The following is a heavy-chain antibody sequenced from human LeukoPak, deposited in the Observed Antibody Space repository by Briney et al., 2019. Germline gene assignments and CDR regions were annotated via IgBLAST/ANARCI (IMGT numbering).Heavy chain of an antibody. Sequence: GSLRLSCAASGFTFSSYGMHWVRQAPGKGLEWVAVIWYDGSNKYYADSVKGRFTISRDNSKNTLYLQMNSLRAEDTAVYYCASERGYSGYDPFDYWGQGTLVTVSS. D-gene: IGHD5-12*01. J-gene: IGHJ4*02. V-gene: IGHV3-33*01. CDR1: GFTFSSYG. CDR3: ASERGYSGYDPFDY. CDR2: IWYDGSNK.